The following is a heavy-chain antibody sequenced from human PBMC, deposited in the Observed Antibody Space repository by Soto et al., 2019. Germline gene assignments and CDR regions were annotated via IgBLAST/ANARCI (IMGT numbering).Heavy chain of an antibody. CDR1: GGSISSYY. CDR3: ARQYYFDSGSYYNRPFDF. Sequence: SETLSLTCTVSGGSISSYYWSWIRQPPGKGLEWIGYIYYSGSTNYNPSLKSRVTISVDTAKNQFSLKLSSVTAADTAVYYCARQYYFDSGSYYNRPFDFWGQGTLVTVSS. CDR2: IYYSGST. J-gene: IGHJ4*02. V-gene: IGHV4-59*08. D-gene: IGHD3-10*01.